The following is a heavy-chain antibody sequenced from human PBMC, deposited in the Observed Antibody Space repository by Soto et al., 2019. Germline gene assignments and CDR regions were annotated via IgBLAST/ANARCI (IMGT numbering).Heavy chain of an antibody. CDR2: IIPIFGTA. V-gene: IGHV1-69*13. D-gene: IGHD6-13*01. J-gene: IGHJ5*02. Sequence: SVKVSFKAACGTFSSYAISWVRQAPGQGLEWMGGIIPIFGTANYAQKFQGRVTITADESTSTAYMELSSLRSEDTAVYYCARGKYSSSPNWFDPWGQGTLVTVSS. CDR1: CGTFSSYA. CDR3: ARGKYSSSPNWFDP.